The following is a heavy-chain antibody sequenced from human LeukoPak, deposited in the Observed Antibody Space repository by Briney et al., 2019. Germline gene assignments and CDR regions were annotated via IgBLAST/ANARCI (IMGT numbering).Heavy chain of an antibody. CDR1: GYTFTGYY. J-gene: IGHJ4*02. CDR2: VNPNSGGT. Sequence: GASVKVSCKASGYTFTGYYMHWVRQAPGQGLEWMGWVNPNSGGTNYAQKFQGRVTMTRDTSISTAYMELSRLRSDDTAVYYCARDLVRGVPLGYWGQGTLVTVSS. V-gene: IGHV1-2*02. CDR3: ARDLVRGVPLGY. D-gene: IGHD3-10*01.